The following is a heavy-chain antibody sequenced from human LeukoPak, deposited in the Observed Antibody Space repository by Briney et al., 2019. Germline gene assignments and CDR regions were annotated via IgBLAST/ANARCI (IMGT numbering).Heavy chain of an antibody. D-gene: IGHD4-23*01. Sequence: GESLMSSCKGSGCSSSTYWIARLRHQPGKDLVGMGSIFPADSDTRYSPSFQGQVTISADKPISTAYLQWSSLKASDTAMYYCARRGTAVTGYYYYGRDVWGQGTTVTVSS. J-gene: IGHJ6*02. V-gene: IGHV5-51*01. CDR1: GCSSSTYW. CDR2: IFPADSDT. CDR3: ARRGTAVTGYYYYGRDV.